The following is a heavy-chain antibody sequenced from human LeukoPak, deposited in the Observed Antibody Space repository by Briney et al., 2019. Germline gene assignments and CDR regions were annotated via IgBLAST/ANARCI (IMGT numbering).Heavy chain of an antibody. CDR2: IYYSGST. J-gene: IGHJ5*02. V-gene: IGHV4-61*01. D-gene: IGHD1-1*01. Sequence: SETLSLTCGVSGYSISSGYYWSWIRQPPGKGLEWIGYIYYSGSTNYNPSLKSRVTISVDTSKNQFSLKLSSVTAADTAVYYCAGRYNWNDEGWFDPWGQGTLVTVSS. CDR3: AGRYNWNDEGWFDP. CDR1: GYSISSGYY.